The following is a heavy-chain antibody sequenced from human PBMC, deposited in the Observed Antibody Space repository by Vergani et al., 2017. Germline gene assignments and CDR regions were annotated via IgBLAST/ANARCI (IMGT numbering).Heavy chain of an antibody. CDR1: GFTFSTYE. CDR3: ARRLPLWGFDY. CDR2: ISTSGSTI. D-gene: IGHD3-16*01. J-gene: IGHJ4*02. Sequence: EVQLVQSGAEVKKPGEPLKISCKGSGFTFSTYEMNWVRQAPGKGLEWVSYISTSGSTIYYADSVKGRFTISRDNAKNSLYLQMNSLRAEDTAIYYCARRLPLWGFDYWGQGTLVTVSS. V-gene: IGHV3-48*03.